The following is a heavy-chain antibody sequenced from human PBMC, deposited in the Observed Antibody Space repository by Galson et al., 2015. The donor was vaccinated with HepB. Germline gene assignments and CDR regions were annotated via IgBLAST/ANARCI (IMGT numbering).Heavy chain of an antibody. CDR3: ARDSSSSLGYYFDY. D-gene: IGHD6-6*01. CDR2: ISYDGSNK. J-gene: IGHJ4*02. CDR1: GFTFSSYA. V-gene: IGHV3-30*04. Sequence: SLRLSCAASGFTFSSYAMHWVRQAPGKGLEWVAVISYDGSNKYYADSVKGRFTISRDNSKNTLYLQMNSLRAEDTAVYYCARDSSSSLGYYFDYWGQGTPVTVSS.